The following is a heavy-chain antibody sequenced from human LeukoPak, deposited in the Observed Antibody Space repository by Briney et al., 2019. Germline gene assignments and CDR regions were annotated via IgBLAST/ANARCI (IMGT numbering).Heavy chain of an antibody. D-gene: IGHD6-13*01. J-gene: IGHJ4*02. CDR3: AKDTSSSWEGDFDY. CDR2: ISWNSGSI. CDR1: GFTFDDYA. Sequence: GGSLRLSCAASGFTFDDYAMHWVRQAPGKGLEWVSGISWNSGSIGYADSVEGRFTISRDNAKNSLYLQMNSLRAEDTALYYCAKDTSSSWEGDFDYWGQGTLVTASS. V-gene: IGHV3-9*01.